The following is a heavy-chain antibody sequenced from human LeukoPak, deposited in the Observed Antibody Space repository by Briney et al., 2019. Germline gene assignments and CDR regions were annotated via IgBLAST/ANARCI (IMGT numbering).Heavy chain of an antibody. Sequence: GVPLRLSCAPSGFTFKNYGIHCVRQAPGKEQEWVASIRYDGGEKYHADSVQGRFTISRDNSKNTLYLQMDSLRAEDTAVSYCARVGYSTSWASFDYWSQGTLVTVSS. CDR3: ARVGYSTSWASFDY. CDR2: IRYDGGEK. V-gene: IGHV3-30*02. CDR1: GFTFKNYG. J-gene: IGHJ4*02. D-gene: IGHD6-13*01.